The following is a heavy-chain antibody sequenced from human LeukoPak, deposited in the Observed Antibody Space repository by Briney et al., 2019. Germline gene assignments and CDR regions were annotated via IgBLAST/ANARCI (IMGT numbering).Heavy chain of an antibody. Sequence: PGGSLRLSCATSGFSFSTYSMAWVRQAPGRGLEWVSVISGGGYIVYADSVKGRFTISRDNSENTVYLQMNSLRAEDTAIYYCARERDRGTDVADHFDHWAQATLVTVSS. CDR1: GFSFSTYS. CDR2: ISGGGYI. CDR3: ARERDRGTDVADHFDH. J-gene: IGHJ4*02. D-gene: IGHD6-19*01. V-gene: IGHV3-23*01.